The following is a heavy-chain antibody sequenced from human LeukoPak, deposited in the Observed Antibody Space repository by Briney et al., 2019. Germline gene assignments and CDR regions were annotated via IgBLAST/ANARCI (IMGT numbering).Heavy chain of an antibody. CDR1: GYTFTGYY. J-gene: IGHJ4*02. V-gene: IGHV1-2*02. CDR3: ARDFLDSSGYYRQGTDSTTLLDY. D-gene: IGHD3-22*01. CDR2: INPNSGGT. Sequence: ASVKVSCKASGYTFTGYYMHWVRQAPGQGLEWMGWINPNSGGTNYAQKFQGRVTMTRDTSISTAYMELSRLRSDDTAVYYCARDFLDSSGYYRQGTDSTTLLDYWGQGTLVTVSS.